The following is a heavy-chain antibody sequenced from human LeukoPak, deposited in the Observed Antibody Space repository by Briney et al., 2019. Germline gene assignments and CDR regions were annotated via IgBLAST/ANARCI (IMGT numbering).Heavy chain of an antibody. CDR3: ARHVGSTTHFDY. D-gene: IGHD6-13*01. CDR2: IYPGDSDT. CDR1: GSSFTSYW. V-gene: IGHV5-51*01. J-gene: IGHJ4*02. Sequence: GASLKISCQGSGSSFTSYWIAWVRQMPGKGLEWTGIIYPGDSDTKYSPSFQGQVTIAADKSTSTAYLQWSSLKALDTAMYYCARHVGSTTHFDYWGQGTLVTVSS.